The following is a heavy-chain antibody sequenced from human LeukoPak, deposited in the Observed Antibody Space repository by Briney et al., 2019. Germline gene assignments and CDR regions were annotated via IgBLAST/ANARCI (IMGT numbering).Heavy chain of an antibody. CDR3: ARDGNYYGSGSYYNIDY. Sequence: SVKVSCKASGGTFSSYAISWVRQAPGQGLEWMGRIIPIFGTANYAQKFQGRVTISADESASTAYMELSSLRSEDTAVYYCARDGNYYGSGSYYNIDYWGQGTLVTVSS. D-gene: IGHD3-10*01. J-gene: IGHJ4*02. V-gene: IGHV1-69*13. CDR1: GGTFSSYA. CDR2: IIPIFGTA.